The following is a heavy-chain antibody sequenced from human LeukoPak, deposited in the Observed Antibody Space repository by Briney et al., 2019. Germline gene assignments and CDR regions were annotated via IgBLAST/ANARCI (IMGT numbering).Heavy chain of an antibody. Sequence: GGSLRLSCAASGFTFSSYGMYWVRQAPGKGLEWVAVIWYDGSNKYYADSVKGRFTISRDNSKNTLYLQMNSLRAEDTAVYYCARKYSSGWYDYWGQGTLVTVSS. CDR2: IWYDGSNK. J-gene: IGHJ4*02. CDR3: ARKYSSGWYDY. CDR1: GFTFSSYG. D-gene: IGHD6-19*01. V-gene: IGHV3-33*01.